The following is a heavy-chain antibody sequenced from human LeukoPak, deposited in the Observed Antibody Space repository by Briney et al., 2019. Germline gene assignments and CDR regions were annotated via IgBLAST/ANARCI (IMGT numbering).Heavy chain of an antibody. Sequence: GGSLRLSCAASGFTFSTHTMAWVRQAPGKGLEWVSYISGSTSVIYYADSVKGRFTISRDNAKNSLYLQMNSLRTEDTAIYYCARGLYYIGVWSNGTAVTVS. CDR3: ARGLYYIGV. J-gene: IGHJ6*03. V-gene: IGHV3-48*01. CDR1: GFTFSTHT. CDR2: ISGSTSVI.